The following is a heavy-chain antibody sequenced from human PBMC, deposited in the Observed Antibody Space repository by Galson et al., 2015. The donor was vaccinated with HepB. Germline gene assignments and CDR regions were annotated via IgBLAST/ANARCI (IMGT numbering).Heavy chain of an antibody. D-gene: IGHD3-22*01. Sequence: SLRLSCAASGFTFSSYSMNWVRQAPGKGLEWVSSISSSSSYIYYADSVKGRFTISRDNAKNSLYLQMNSLRAEDTAVYYCARGGYYDSSGTNDAFDIWGQGTMVTVSS. CDR1: GFTFSSYS. J-gene: IGHJ3*02. CDR3: ARGGYYDSSGTNDAFDI. V-gene: IGHV3-21*01. CDR2: ISSSSSYI.